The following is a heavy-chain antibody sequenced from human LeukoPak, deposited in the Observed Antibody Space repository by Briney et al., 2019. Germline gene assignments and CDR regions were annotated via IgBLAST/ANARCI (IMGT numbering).Heavy chain of an antibody. CDR2: IYSGGST. CDR3: ARGSGYCSGGSCRYXYXDY. CDR1: GFTVSSNY. Sequence: GGSLRLSCAASGFTVSSNYMSWVRQAPGKRLEWVSVIYSGGSTYYADSVKGRFTISRDNSKNTLYLQMNSLRAEDTAVYYCARGSGYCSGGSCRYXYXDYWGQGTLVTVSS. V-gene: IGHV3-66*01. D-gene: IGHD2-15*01. J-gene: IGHJ4*02.